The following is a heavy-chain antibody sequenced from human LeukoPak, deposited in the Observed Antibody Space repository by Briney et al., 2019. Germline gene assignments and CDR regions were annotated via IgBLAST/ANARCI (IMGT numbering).Heavy chain of an antibody. J-gene: IGHJ3*02. CDR2: IYHSGST. CDR3: ARGPLDSSFEACAFDI. V-gene: IGHV4-30-2*01. Sequence: PSETLSLTCTVSGGSISSGGYYWSWIRQPPGKGLEWIGYIYHSGSTYYNPSLKSRVTISVDRSKNQFSLKLSSVTAADTAVYYCARGPLDSSFEACAFDIWGRGTMVTVSS. D-gene: IGHD6-6*01. CDR1: GGSISSGGYY.